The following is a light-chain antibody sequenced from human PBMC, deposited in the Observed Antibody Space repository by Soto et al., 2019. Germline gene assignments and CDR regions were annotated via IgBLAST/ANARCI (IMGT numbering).Light chain of an antibody. Sequence: EIVLTQSPATLSSSPGERATHSCRASQSVSSYLAWYQQKPGQAPRLLIYDASNRATGIPARFSGSGSGTDFTLTISSLEPEDFAVYYCQQRSNWPTFGQGTKVDIK. J-gene: IGKJ1*01. CDR3: QQRSNWPT. CDR2: DAS. CDR1: QSVSSY. V-gene: IGKV3-11*01.